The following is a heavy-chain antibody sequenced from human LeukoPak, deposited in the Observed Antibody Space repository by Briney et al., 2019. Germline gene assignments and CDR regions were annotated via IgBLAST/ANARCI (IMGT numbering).Heavy chain of an antibody. CDR2: IYYSGST. D-gene: IGHD3-22*01. J-gene: IGHJ4*02. CDR1: GGSISSYY. V-gene: IGHV4-59*01. CDR3: ARDRGYDSSGYYYDY. Sequence: PSETLSLTCTVSGGSISSYYWSWIRQPPGEGLEWIGYIYYSGSTNYNPSLKSRVTISVDTSKNQFSLKLSSVTAADTAVYYCARDRGYDSSGYYYDYWGQGTLVTVSS.